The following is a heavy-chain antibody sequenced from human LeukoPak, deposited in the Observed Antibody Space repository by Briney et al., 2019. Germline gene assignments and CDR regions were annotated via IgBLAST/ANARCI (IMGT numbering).Heavy chain of an antibody. CDR3: ARGGAGGGYFPT. J-gene: IGHJ1*01. CDR1: GFSFSDST. V-gene: IGHV3-7*03. D-gene: IGHD3-16*01. Sequence: GSLRLYCVASGFSFSDSTMSWVRQAAGKGLEWVAKMKEDGSDENYVDSVKGRFTISRDNARNSLHLQMKSLRADDTAVYFCARGGAGGGYFPTWGQGILVIVSS. CDR2: MKEDGSDE.